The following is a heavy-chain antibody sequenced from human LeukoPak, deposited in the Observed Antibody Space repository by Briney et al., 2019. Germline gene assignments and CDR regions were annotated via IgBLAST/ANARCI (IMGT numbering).Heavy chain of an antibody. CDR3: ARDGPPDSGSMDV. Sequence: QPGGSLRLSCAASGFTFSSYWMHWVRQAPGKGLEWVAVISYDGSNKYYADSVKGRFTISRDNSKNTLYLQMNSLRAEDTAVYYCARDGPPDSGSMDVWGKGTTVTVSS. J-gene: IGHJ6*03. CDR2: ISYDGSNK. CDR1: GFTFSSYW. D-gene: IGHD2-15*01. V-gene: IGHV3-30-3*01.